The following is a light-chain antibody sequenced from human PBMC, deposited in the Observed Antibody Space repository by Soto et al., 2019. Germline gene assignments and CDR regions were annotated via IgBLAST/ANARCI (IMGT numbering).Light chain of an antibody. V-gene: IGLV2-8*01. Sequence: QSALTQPPSASGSPGQSVTISCTGTSSDVGGYNYVSWYQQHPGKAPKLMIYEVSKRPSGVPDRFSGSKSGNTASLTVSGLQTEDEADYYCSSYAGSNNYVFGIGTKVPS. CDR2: EVS. J-gene: IGLJ1*01. CDR1: SSDVGGYNY. CDR3: SSYAGSNNYV.